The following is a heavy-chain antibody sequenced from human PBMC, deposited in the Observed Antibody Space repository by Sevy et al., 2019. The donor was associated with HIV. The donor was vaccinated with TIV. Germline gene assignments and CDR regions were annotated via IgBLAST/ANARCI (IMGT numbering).Heavy chain of an antibody. Sequence: GGSLRLSCAASGFTFSSYAMHWVRQAPGKGLEWVAVISYDGSNKYYADSVKGRFTISRDNSKNTLYLQMNSLRAEDTAVYYCARDEYYYDSCGSVYYYGMDVWGQGTTVTVSS. CDR1: GFTFSSYA. D-gene: IGHD3-22*01. V-gene: IGHV3-30-3*01. J-gene: IGHJ6*02. CDR3: ARDEYYYDSCGSVYYYGMDV. CDR2: ISYDGSNK.